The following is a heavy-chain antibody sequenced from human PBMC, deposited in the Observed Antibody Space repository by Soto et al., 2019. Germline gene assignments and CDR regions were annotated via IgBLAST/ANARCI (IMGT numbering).Heavy chain of an antibody. V-gene: IGHV5-51*01. CDR2: IYPGDSDT. J-gene: IGHJ4*02. D-gene: IGHD5-12*01. CDR1: GYSFTSYW. Sequence: PGESLKISCKGSGYSFTSYWIGWVRQMPGKGLEWMGIIYPGDSDTRYSPSFQGQVTISADKSISTAYLQWGSLKASDTAMYYCARVEGGYSGYDSILNDYWGQGTLVTVSS. CDR3: ARVEGGYSGYDSILNDY.